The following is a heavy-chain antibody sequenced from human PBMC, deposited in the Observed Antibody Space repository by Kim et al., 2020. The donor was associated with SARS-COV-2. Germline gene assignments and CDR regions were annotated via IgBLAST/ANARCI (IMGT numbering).Heavy chain of an antibody. CDR2: IRSKANSYAT. CDR1: GFTFSGSP. CDR3: TRIPATTLAFWDAFDI. V-gene: IGHV3-73*01. Sequence: GGSLRLSCAASGFTFSGSPLHWVRHASGKGLEWVGRIRSKANSYATGYAASVKGRFTISRDDPKNTAYLEMNGPKTEDTAVYYCTRIPATTLAFWDAFDIWGQGTMVTVSS. J-gene: IGHJ3*02. D-gene: IGHD3-3*02.